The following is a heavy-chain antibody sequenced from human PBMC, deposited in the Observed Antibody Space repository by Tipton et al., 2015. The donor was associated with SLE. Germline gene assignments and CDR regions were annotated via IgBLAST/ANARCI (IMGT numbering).Heavy chain of an antibody. Sequence: TLSLTCAVYGGSFSAFYWTWVRQPPGKGLEWIGYIYYSGSTNYNPSLKSRVTISVDTSKNQFSLKLSSVTAADTAVYYCARHRRITMVHGITAWFDPWGQGTLVTVSS. CDR1: GGSFSAFY. V-gene: IGHV4-59*08. D-gene: IGHD3-10*01. CDR2: IYYSGST. CDR3: ARHRRITMVHGITAWFDP. J-gene: IGHJ5*02.